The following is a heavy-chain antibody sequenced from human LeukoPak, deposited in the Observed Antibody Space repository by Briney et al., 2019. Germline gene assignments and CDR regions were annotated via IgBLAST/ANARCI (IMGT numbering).Heavy chain of an antibody. Sequence: GGSLRLSCAASGFTFSNYWMSWVRQAPGKGLEWVANIKQDGSEEYYVDSVKGRFTISRDNAKNSLSLQMNSLRGEDTAVYYCARWAGVTDQWGQGTLVTVSS. CDR2: IKQDGSEE. D-gene: IGHD5-18*01. J-gene: IGHJ4*02. CDR1: GFTFSNYW. V-gene: IGHV3-7*01. CDR3: ARWAGVTDQ.